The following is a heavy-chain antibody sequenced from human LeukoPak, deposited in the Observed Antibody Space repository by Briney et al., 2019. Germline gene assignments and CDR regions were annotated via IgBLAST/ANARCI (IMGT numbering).Heavy chain of an antibody. Sequence: GGSLRLSYAASGFTFSSYAMSWVRQAPGRGLEWVSAISGSGGSAYYADSVKGRFTISRDNSKNTLYLKMNSLRAEDTAVYYCAISKPYYDFWSGYLTTFDYWGQGTLVTVSS. CDR1: GFTFSSYA. CDR3: AISKPYYDFWSGYLTTFDY. CDR2: ISGSGGSA. V-gene: IGHV3-23*01. D-gene: IGHD3-3*01. J-gene: IGHJ4*02.